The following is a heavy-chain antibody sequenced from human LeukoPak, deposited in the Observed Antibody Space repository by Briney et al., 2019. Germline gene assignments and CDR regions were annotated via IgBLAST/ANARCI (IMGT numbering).Heavy chain of an antibody. Sequence: ASVKVSCKASGGTFSSYAISWVRQAPGQGLEWMGGIIPIFGTANYAQKFQGRVTITADESTSTAYMELSSLRSEDTAVYYCAFSGGNSGNDYYYYYGMDVWGQGTTVTVSS. V-gene: IGHV1-69*13. CDR2: IIPIFGTA. CDR1: GGTFSSYA. D-gene: IGHD4-23*01. J-gene: IGHJ6*02. CDR3: AFSGGNSGNDYYYYYGMDV.